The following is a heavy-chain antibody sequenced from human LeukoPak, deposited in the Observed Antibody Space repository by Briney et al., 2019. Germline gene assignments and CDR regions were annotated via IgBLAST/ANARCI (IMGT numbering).Heavy chain of an antibody. V-gene: IGHV4-34*01. D-gene: IGHD6-19*01. CDR2: IYYSGST. CDR1: GGSFSGYY. Sequence: SETLSLTCAVYGGSFSGYYWNWIRQPPGKGLEWIGSIYYSGSTYYNPSLKSRVTISVDTSKNQFSLELSSVTAADTAVYYCARISSGWYGAFDYWGQGTLVTVSS. J-gene: IGHJ4*02. CDR3: ARISSGWYGAFDY.